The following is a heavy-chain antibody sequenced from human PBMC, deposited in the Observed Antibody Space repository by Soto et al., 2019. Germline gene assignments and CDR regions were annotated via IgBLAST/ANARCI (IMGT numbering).Heavy chain of an antibody. D-gene: IGHD2-2*01. V-gene: IGHV1-69*01. CDR2: IIPIVGTA. CDR1: GGTFSSYA. CDR3: ARDRRGGSSTSCLYYYGMDV. Sequence: QVQLVQSGAEVKKPGSSVKVSCKASGGTFSSYAISWVRQAPGQGLEWMGGIIPIVGTANYAQKFQGRVTSTADETTSTAYMELSSLRSEDTAVDYCARDRRGGSSTSCLYYYGMDVWGQGTTVTVSS. J-gene: IGHJ6*02.